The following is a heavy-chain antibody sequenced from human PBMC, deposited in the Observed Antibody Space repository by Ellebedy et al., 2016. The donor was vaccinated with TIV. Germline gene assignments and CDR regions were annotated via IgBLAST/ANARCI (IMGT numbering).Heavy chain of an antibody. CDR1: GGSINSGGYY. V-gene: IGHV4-39*01. D-gene: IGHD4-17*01. Sequence: MPSETLSLTCTVSGGSINSGGYYWSWIRQYPGKGLEWIGYIYYSGSTYYNPSLKSRVTISVDTSKNQFSLKLSSVTAADTAVYYCARHHDYGDYFPYFDYWGQGTLVTVSS. CDR3: ARHHDYGDYFPYFDY. CDR2: IYYSGST. J-gene: IGHJ4*02.